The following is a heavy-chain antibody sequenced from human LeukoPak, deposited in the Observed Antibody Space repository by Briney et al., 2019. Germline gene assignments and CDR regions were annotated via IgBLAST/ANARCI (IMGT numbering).Heavy chain of an antibody. Sequence: PSETLSLTCTVSSGSFSSGGYYWSWIRRHPGKGLEWIVNIYHTGDTFYNPSLQSRFIISVDTSKNQFSLKVSSVTAADTAIYYCARRNDPWSGPRNWFDPWGQGILVTVSS. CDR1: SGSFSSGGYY. D-gene: IGHD3-3*01. CDR3: ARRNDPWSGPRNWFDP. CDR2: IYHTGDT. V-gene: IGHV4-31*03. J-gene: IGHJ5*02.